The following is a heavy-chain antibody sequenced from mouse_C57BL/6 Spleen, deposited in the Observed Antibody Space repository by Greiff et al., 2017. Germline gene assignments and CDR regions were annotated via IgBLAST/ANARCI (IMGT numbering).Heavy chain of an antibody. J-gene: IGHJ3*01. Sequence: QVQLKQPGAELVRPGTSVKLSCKASGYTFTSYWMHWVKQRPGQGLEWIGVIDPSDSYTNYNQKFKGKATLTVDTSSSTSYMPLSSLTSEDSAVYYCAMSHDGYSFAYWGQGTLVTVSA. CDR2: IDPSDSYT. D-gene: IGHD2-3*01. CDR1: GYTFTSYW. V-gene: IGHV1-59*01. CDR3: AMSHDGYSFAY.